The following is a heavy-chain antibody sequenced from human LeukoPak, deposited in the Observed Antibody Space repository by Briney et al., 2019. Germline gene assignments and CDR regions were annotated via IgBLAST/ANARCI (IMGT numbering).Heavy chain of an antibody. CDR3: ARDDGIAATGAYYGMDV. D-gene: IGHD6-13*01. Sequence: GGSLRLSCAASGFTFSSYTMNWFRQAPGKGLEWVSSITSSSSYIYNADSVKGRFTISRDNAKNSLYLQMNSLRVEDTAVYYCARDDGIAATGAYYGMDVWGQGTTVTVSS. CDR1: GFTFSSYT. V-gene: IGHV3-21*01. J-gene: IGHJ6*02. CDR2: ITSSSSYI.